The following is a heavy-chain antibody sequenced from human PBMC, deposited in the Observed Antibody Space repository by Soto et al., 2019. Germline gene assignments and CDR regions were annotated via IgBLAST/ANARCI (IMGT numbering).Heavy chain of an antibody. Sequence: SETLSLTCTVSGGSISSYYWSWIRQPPGKGLEWIGYIYYSGSTNYNPSLKSRVTISVDTSKNQFSLKLSSVTAADTAVYYCAGHFQYYDILTGYYLYYFDYWGQGTLVTVSS. CDR1: GGSISSYY. D-gene: IGHD3-9*01. CDR2: IYYSGST. CDR3: AGHFQYYDILTGYYLYYFDY. V-gene: IGHV4-59*01. J-gene: IGHJ4*02.